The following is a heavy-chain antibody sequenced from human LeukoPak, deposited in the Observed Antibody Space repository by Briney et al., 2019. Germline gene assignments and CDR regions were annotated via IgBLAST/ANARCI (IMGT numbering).Heavy chain of an antibody. V-gene: IGHV5-51*01. J-gene: IGHJ5*02. Sequence: GESLKISCKGSGYSLTSYWIGWVRQMPGKGLELMGIIYPGDSDTRYSPSFQGQVTISADKSISTAYLQWSSVKASDTAMYYCARGRHATVYDVEADPWGQGTLVTVSS. CDR2: IYPGDSDT. CDR3: ARGRHATVYDVEADP. D-gene: IGHD4-17*01. CDR1: GYSLTSYW.